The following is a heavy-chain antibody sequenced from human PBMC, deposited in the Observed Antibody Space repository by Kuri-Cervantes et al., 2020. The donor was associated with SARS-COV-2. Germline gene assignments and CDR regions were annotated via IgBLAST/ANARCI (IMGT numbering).Heavy chain of an antibody. J-gene: IGHJ4*02. CDR1: GGSISISSYY. V-gene: IGHV4-39*01. CDR3: ARHSRLVDFDY. Sequence: SETLSLTCTVSGGSISISSYYWGWIRQPPGKGREWIGSIYYSGSTYYNPSLKSRVAISVDTSKNQFSMKLSSVTAADTAVYYCARHSRLVDFDYWGQGTLVTVSS. D-gene: IGHD6-19*01. CDR2: IYYSGST.